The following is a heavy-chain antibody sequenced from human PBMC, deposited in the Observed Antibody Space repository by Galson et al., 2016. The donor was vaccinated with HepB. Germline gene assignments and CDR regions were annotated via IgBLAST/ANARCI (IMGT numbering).Heavy chain of an antibody. CDR1: GYSFTTSY. Sequence: SVKVSCKASGYSFTTSYMHWVRQAPGKGLEWMGGFDPEDGKPIYAQKFKGRVTVTEDTSTDTAFMQLSGLRSDDTAVYYCASSPPPTWKLLLYYSYYYMAVWGQGTTVTVSS. J-gene: IGHJ6*02. CDR2: FDPEDGKP. CDR3: ASSPPPTWKLLLYYSYYYMAV. V-gene: IGHV1-24*01. D-gene: IGHD4-23*01.